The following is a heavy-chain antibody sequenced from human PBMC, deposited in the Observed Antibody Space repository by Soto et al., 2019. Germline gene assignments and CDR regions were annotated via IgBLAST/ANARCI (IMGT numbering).Heavy chain of an antibody. CDR2: ISAYNGNT. V-gene: IGHV1-18*01. J-gene: IGHJ4*02. CDR3: ARDLRRGKKFYYDSSGYYPAMNTFDY. D-gene: IGHD3-22*01. Sequence: ASVKVSCKASGYTFTSYGISWVRQAPGQGLEWMGWISAYNGNTNYAQKLQGRVTMTTETSTSTAYMELRSLRSDDTAGYYWARDLRRGKKFYYDSSGYYPAMNTFDYWGQGTLVTVSS. CDR1: GYTFTSYG.